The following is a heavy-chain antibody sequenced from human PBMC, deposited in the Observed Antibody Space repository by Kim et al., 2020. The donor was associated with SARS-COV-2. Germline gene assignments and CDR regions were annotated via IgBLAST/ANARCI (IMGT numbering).Heavy chain of an antibody. J-gene: IGHJ1*01. CDR3: AAFYSSSWYEGRKYEYFQH. Sequence: SETLSLTCAVYGGSFSGYYWSWIRQPPGKGLEWIGEINHSGSTNYNPSLKSRVTISVDTSKNQFSLKLSSVTAADTAVYYCAAFYSSSWYEGRKYEYFQHWGQGTMVTVSS. CDR2: INHSGST. V-gene: IGHV4-34*01. D-gene: IGHD6-13*01. CDR1: GGSFSGYY.